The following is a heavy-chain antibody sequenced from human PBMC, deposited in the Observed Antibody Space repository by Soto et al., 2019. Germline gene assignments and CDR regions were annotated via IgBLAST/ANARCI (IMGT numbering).Heavy chain of an antibody. J-gene: IGHJ6*02. CDR2: IYYSGNT. CDR3: ARVSGIYYYGMDV. V-gene: IGHV4-39*01. D-gene: IGHD3-10*01. Sequence: SETLSLTCTVSGGSISSSSYYWGWIRQPPGKGLEWIGSIYYSGNTYYNPSLKSRVTISVDTAKNQFSLKLSSVTAADTAVYYCARVSGIYYYGMDVWGQGTTVTVS. CDR1: GGSISSSSYY.